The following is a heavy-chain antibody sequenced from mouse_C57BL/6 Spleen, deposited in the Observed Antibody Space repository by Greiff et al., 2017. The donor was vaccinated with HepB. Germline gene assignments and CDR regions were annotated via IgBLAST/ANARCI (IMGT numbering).Heavy chain of an antibody. D-gene: IGHD1-1*01. J-gene: IGHJ1*03. Sequence: QVQLQQPGAELVMPGASVKLSCKASGYTFTSYWMHWVKQRPGQGLEWIGEIDPSDSYTNYNQKFKGKSTLTVDKSSSTAYMQLSSLTSEDSAVYYCARRKGTVVATSWYFDVWGTGTTVTVSS. CDR2: IDPSDSYT. V-gene: IGHV1-69*01. CDR3: ARRKGTVVATSWYFDV. CDR1: GYTFTSYW.